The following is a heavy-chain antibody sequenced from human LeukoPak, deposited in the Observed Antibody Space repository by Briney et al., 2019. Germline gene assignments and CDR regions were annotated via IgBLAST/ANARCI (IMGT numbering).Heavy chain of an antibody. V-gene: IGHV1-18*01. CDR2: ISAYNGNT. D-gene: IGHD3-10*01. J-gene: IGHJ6*02. Sequence: ASVKVSCKASEGTFSSYAISWVRQAPGQGLEWMGWISAYNGNTNYAQKLQGRVTMTTDTSTSTAYMELRSLRSDDTAVYYCARVRGDEVLPPGLKYYYGMDVWGQGTTVTVSS. CDR1: EGTFSSYA. CDR3: ARVRGDEVLPPGLKYYYGMDV.